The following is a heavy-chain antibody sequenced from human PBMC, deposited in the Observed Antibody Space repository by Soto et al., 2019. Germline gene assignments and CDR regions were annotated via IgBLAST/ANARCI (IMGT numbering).Heavy chain of an antibody. J-gene: IGHJ4*02. V-gene: IGHV4-30-2*01. Sequence: SETLSLTCAVSGGSISSGGYSWSWIRQPPGKGLEWIGYIYHSASTYYNPSLKSRVTISVDRSKNQFSLKLSSVTAADTAVYYCARYLILVIRHRPSSIVLRGTATLVTGS. CDR2: IYHSAST. CDR1: GGSISSGGYS. D-gene: IGHD3-16*02. CDR3: ARYLILVIRHRPSSIVL.